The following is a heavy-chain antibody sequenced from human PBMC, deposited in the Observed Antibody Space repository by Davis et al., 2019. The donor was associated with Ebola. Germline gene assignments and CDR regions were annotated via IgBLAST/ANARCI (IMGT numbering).Heavy chain of an antibody. D-gene: IGHD2-15*01. CDR3: ARDCSGGSCDTRAGPHYYYMDV. CDR2: ISYDGSNK. V-gene: IGHV3-30-3*01. CDR1: GFTFSSYA. Sequence: PGGPLRLSCAASGFTFSSYAMHWVRQAPGKGLEWVAVISYDGSNKYYADSVKGRFTISRDNSKNTLYLQMNSLRAEDTAVYYCARDCSGGSCDTRAGPHYYYMDVWGKGTTVTVSS. J-gene: IGHJ6*03.